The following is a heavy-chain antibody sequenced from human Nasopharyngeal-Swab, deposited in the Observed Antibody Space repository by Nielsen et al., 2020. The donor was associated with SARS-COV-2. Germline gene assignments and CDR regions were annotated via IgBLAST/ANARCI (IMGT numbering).Heavy chain of an antibody. Sequence: ASVKVSCKASGYTFTSYDINWVRQATGQGLEWMGWMNPNSGNTGYAQKFQGRVTMTRNTSISTAYMELSSLRSEDTAVYYCARTFYDFWSGYRYGMDVWSQGTTVTVSS. CDR1: GYTFTSYD. J-gene: IGHJ6*02. V-gene: IGHV1-8*01. CDR3: ARTFYDFWSGYRYGMDV. CDR2: MNPNSGNT. D-gene: IGHD3-3*01.